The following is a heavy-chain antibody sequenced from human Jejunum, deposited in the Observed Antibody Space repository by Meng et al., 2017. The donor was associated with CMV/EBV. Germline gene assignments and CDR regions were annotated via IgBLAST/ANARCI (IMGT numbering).Heavy chain of an antibody. D-gene: IGHD4-23*01. CDR3: AGPRSSYGGLFHY. J-gene: IGHJ4*02. CDR2: IGRSGGTAI. V-gene: IGHV3-11*01. CDR1: GFTLSDSY. Sequence: SGFTLSDSYMRWIRQAPGKGLEWVSSIGRSGGTAIYYADSVKGRFTVSRDNAKDSLYLQMNSLRAEDTAVYYCAGPRSSYGGLFHYWGQGTLVTVSS.